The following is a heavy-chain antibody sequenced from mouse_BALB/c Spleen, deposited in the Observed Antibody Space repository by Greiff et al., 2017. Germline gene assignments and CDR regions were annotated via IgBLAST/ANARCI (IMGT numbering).Heavy chain of an antibody. V-gene: IGHV1-4*02. CDR3: ARGNFEDY. D-gene: IGHD2-1*01. J-gene: IGHJ4*01. CDR1: GYTFTSYT. CDR2: INPSSGYT. Sequence: QVQLKESAAELARPGASVKMSCKASGYTFTSYTMHWVKQRPGQGLEWIGYINPSSGYTEYNQKFKDKTTLTADKSSSTAYMQLSSLTSEDSAVYYCARGNFEDYWGQGTSVTVSS.